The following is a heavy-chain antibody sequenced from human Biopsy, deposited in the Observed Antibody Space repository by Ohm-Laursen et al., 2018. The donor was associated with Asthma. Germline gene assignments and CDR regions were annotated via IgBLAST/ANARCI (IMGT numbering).Heavy chain of an antibody. D-gene: IGHD4-17*01. Sequence: TLSLTCIVGGAYIGSRDHHWSWIRQSPGTGLEWIGFVFWSGTTRYNRSLERRLSISIDTTRNEFSMTLRSVTAADTAVYFCARVASYGDLYFGIDVWGPGTTVSVS. CDR2: VFWSGTT. V-gene: IGHV4-30-4*01. CDR1: GAYIGSRDHH. CDR3: ARVASYGDLYFGIDV. J-gene: IGHJ6*02.